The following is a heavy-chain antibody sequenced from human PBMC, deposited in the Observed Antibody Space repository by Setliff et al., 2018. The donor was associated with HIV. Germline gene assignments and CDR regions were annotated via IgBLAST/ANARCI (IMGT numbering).Heavy chain of an antibody. D-gene: IGHD2-2*01. V-gene: IGHV3-73*01. CDR3: TKVGYCSSASCYASDY. CDR1: GFSFSNSA. Sequence: LRLSCAASGFSFSNSAMHWVRQASGKGLEWVGRIRTKANSYATAYGAAVKGRFTISRDDSKNTAYLQMNSLKTEDTAVYYCTKVGYCSSASCYASDYWGQGTLVTVSS. J-gene: IGHJ4*02. CDR2: IRTKANSYAT.